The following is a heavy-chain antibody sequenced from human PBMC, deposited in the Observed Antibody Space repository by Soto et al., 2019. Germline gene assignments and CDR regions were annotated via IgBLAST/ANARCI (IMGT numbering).Heavy chain of an antibody. CDR1: GYIFTNYG. CDR2: TSTHIAHT. J-gene: IGHJ4*02. V-gene: IGHV1-18*04. D-gene: IGHD3-16*02. Sequence: QVQLVQSGAEVKKPGASVKVACKASGYIFTNYGITWVRQAPGHGLAWVGWTSTHIAHTYYAQKFQGRVIITTDPSTSTAYMELTGLRPDDAALYYCARVLIAERAYDYWGQGTVVTVSS. CDR3: ARVLIAERAYDY.